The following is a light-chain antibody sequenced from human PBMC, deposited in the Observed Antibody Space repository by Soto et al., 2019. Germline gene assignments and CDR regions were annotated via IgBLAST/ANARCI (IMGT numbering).Light chain of an antibody. CDR1: QAIRTA. Sequence: AIQLTQSPSSLSASVGDRVTITCRASQAIRTALGWYQQKPGKVPKLLIYAESTLQSGVPPRFRGSGSGTDFTLTISSLQPEDFATYYCLLDFGYFWAFGQGTKVEI. CDR3: LLDFGYFWA. V-gene: IGKV1-6*01. J-gene: IGKJ1*01. CDR2: AES.